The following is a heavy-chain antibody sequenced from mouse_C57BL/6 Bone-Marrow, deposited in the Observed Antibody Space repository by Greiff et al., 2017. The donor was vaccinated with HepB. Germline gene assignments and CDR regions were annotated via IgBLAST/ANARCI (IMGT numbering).Heavy chain of an antibody. Sequence: VQLVESGPGLVQPSQSLSITCTASGFSFTSYGVHWVRQSTGKGLEWLGVIWSGGSTDYNAAFISRLSMSKDNSKSQVFWKMNSLQADDTAIYYCARNPYDYYEYFDVWGTGTTVTVSS. CDR3: ARNPYDYYEYFDV. V-gene: IGHV2-2*01. J-gene: IGHJ1*03. D-gene: IGHD1-1*01. CDR1: GFSFTSYG. CDR2: IWSGGST.